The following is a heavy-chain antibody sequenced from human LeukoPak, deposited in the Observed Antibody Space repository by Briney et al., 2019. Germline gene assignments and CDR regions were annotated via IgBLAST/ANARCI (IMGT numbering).Heavy chain of an antibody. CDR2: IIPILGIA. V-gene: IGHV1-69*04. Sequence: ASVKVSCKASGGTFSSYAISWVRQAPGQGLEWMGRIIPILGIANYAQKFQGRVTITADKSTSTAYMELSSLRSEDTAVYYCARDGNYYGSGSYYPPASWFDPWGQGTLVTVSS. CDR1: GGTFSSYA. J-gene: IGHJ5*02. D-gene: IGHD3-10*01. CDR3: ARDGNYYGSGSYYPPASWFDP.